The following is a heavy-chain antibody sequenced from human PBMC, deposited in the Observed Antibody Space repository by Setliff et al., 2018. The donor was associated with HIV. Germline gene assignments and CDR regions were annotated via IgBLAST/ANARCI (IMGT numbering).Heavy chain of an antibody. CDR3: VRVAGFSSSWFGY. V-gene: IGHV3-74*03. CDR2: INSDGGIS. CDR1: GFRFRSYW. Sequence: PGGSLRLSCAASGFRFRSYWMHWVRQAPGKGLEWVSRINSDGGISEHADAVKGRLTISRDNARNTLYLEMNSLRVEDTAVYYCVRVAGFSSSWFGYWGQGTLVTVSS. J-gene: IGHJ4*02. D-gene: IGHD6-13*01.